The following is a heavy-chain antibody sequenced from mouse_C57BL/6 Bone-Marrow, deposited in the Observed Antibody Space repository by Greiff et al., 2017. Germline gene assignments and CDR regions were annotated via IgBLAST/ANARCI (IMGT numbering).Heavy chain of an antibody. J-gene: IGHJ1*03. CDR1: GYTFTSYD. CDR3: ARDYGSSYWYFDV. Sequence: QVQLQQSGPELVKPGASVKLSCKASGYTFTSYDINWVQQRPGQGLAWIGWIYPRDGSTKYNEKFKGKATLTVDTSSSTAYMELHSLTSEDSAVYFCARDYGSSYWYFDVWGTGTTVTVSS. CDR2: IYPRDGST. V-gene: IGHV1-85*01. D-gene: IGHD1-1*01.